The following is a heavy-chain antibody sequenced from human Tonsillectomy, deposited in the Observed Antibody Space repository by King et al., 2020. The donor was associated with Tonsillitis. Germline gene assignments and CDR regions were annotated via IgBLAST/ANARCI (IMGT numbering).Heavy chain of an antibody. CDR1: GFTFSGSA. Sequence: VQLVESGGGLVQPGGSLKLSCAASGFTFSGSAMLWVRQASGKGLEWVGRIRSKANSYATAYAASVKGRFTISRDESKNTAYLQMNSLKTEDTAVYYCTRHYYGSGSYYYYFDSWGQGTLVTVSS. CDR2: IRSKANSYAT. D-gene: IGHD3-10*01. V-gene: IGHV3-73*01. CDR3: TRHYYGSGSYYYYFDS. J-gene: IGHJ4*02.